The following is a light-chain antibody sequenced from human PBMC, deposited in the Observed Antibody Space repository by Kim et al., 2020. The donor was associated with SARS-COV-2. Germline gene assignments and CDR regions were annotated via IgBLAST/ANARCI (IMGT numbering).Light chain of an antibody. CDR1: QDISNK. Sequence: ASVGDRVTIACRASQDISNKLVWYQQTPGKPPKVLIYDVSTLQSGVPSRFRGSRSGTEFTLIIGSLQPEDFATYYCQQFYSDPLTFGGGTKVDIK. CDR2: DVS. J-gene: IGKJ4*01. V-gene: IGKV1-13*02. CDR3: QQFYSDPLT.